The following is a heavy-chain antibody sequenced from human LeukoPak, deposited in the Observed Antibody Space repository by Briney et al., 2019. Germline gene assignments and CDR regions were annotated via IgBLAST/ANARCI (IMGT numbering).Heavy chain of an antibody. D-gene: IGHD4-11*01. J-gene: IGHJ4*02. CDR1: GGSISSSSYY. CDR3: ARHNTPGMTTAPFDY. V-gene: IGHV4-39*01. CDR2: INHSGST. Sequence: ASETLSLTCTVSGGSISSSSYYWGWIRQPPGKGLEWIGEINHSGSTNYNPSLKSRVTISVDTSKNQFSLKLSSVTAADTAVYYCARHNTPGMTTAPFDYWGQGTLVTVSS.